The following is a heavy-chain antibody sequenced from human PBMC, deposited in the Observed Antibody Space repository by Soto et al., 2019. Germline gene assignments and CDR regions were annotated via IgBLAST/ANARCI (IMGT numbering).Heavy chain of an antibody. CDR3: AADRITMIVVANYDAFDI. V-gene: IGHV1-3*01. J-gene: IGHJ3*02. CDR1: GYTFTSYA. D-gene: IGHD3-22*01. CDR2: INAGNGNT. Sequence: ASVKVSCKASGYTFTSYAMHSVRQAPGQRLEWMGWINAGNGNTKYSQKFQGRVTITRDMSTSTAYMELSSLRSEDTAVYYCAADRITMIVVANYDAFDIWGQGTMVTVSS.